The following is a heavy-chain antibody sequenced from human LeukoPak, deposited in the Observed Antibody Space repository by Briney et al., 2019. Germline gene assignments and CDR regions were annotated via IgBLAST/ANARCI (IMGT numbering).Heavy chain of an antibody. J-gene: IGHJ4*02. V-gene: IGHV1-69*13. D-gene: IGHD2-15*01. CDR3: ARDNDGSYNFDY. CDR1: GGTFSSYA. Sequence: ASVKVSCKASGGTFSSYAISWVRQAPGQGLEWMGGIIPIFGTANYAQKFQGRVTITADESTSTAYMELSSLRSEDTAVYYCARDNDGSYNFDYWGQGTLVTVSS. CDR2: IIPIFGTA.